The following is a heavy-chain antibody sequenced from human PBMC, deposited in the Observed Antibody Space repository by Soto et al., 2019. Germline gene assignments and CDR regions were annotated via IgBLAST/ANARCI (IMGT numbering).Heavy chain of an antibody. CDR2: INHSGSN. CDR3: ARGDLAGEDEDFDI. V-gene: IGHV4-34*01. CDR1: VLSFIGYY. Sequence: SDTLSLTCSFYVLSFIGYYCSLILQPPVKGLEWIWEINHSGSNNYNPSLKSRVTISVDTSKNQFSLKLSSVTAAETDVYYCARGDLAGEDEDFDIWGQGTMVTVSS. D-gene: IGHD6-13*01. J-gene: IGHJ3*02.